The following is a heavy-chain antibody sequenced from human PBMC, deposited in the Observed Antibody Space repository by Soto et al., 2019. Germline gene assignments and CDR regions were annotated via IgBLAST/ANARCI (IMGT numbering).Heavy chain of an antibody. CDR1: GGTFSSYA. V-gene: IGHV1-69*01. J-gene: IGHJ4*02. Sequence: QVQLVQSGAEVKKPGSSVKVSCKASGGTFSSYAISWVRQAPGQGLEWMGGIIPIFGTANYAQKFQGRVTITADESTSTAYMELSSLRSEDTAVYYCARDVGWSQYSSSWYPFDYWGQGTLVTVSS. CDR3: ARDVGWSQYSSSWYPFDY. D-gene: IGHD6-13*01. CDR2: IIPIFGTA.